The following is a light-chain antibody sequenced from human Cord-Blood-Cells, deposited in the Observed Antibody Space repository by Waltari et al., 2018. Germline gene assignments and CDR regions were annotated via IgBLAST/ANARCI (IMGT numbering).Light chain of an antibody. CDR2: QDS. CDR3: QAWDSSNVV. Sequence: SYELTQPPSVSVSPGQTASITCSGAKLGDKYACWYQQTPGQSPVLVIYQDSKRPSGIPERFSGSNSGNTATLTISGTQAMDEADYYCQAWDSSNVVFGGRTKVTGL. V-gene: IGLV3-1*01. J-gene: IGLJ2*01. CDR1: KLGDKY.